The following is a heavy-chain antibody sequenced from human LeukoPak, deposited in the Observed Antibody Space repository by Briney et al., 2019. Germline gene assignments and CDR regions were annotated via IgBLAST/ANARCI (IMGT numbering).Heavy chain of an antibody. V-gene: IGHV3-48*03. CDR2: ISSGGSAT. J-gene: IGHJ6*02. CDR3: ARVQQPSGIQGYYYGLDV. Sequence: GGSLRLSCAASGFTFSSYEMKWVRQAPGKGLDWVSLISSGGSATYYADPVKGRFTISRDNAKNSLYLQMNSLRAEDTAVYYCARVQQPSGIQGYYYGLDVWGQGTTVTVSS. D-gene: IGHD6-13*01. CDR1: GFTFSSYE.